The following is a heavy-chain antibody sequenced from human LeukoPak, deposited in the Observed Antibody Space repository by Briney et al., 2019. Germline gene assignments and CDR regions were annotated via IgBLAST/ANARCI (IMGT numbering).Heavy chain of an antibody. V-gene: IGHV4-59*01. Sequence: SETVSLTCTVSGGSISSYFWSWIRQPPGKGLEWIGYIYYSGSSNYNPSLKSRVTISVDTSKNQFSLKLSSVTAADTAVYYCARVSSTSSYNYYYMDVWGKGTTVTISS. D-gene: IGHD2-2*01. J-gene: IGHJ6*03. CDR2: IYYSGSS. CDR1: GGSISSYF. CDR3: ARVSSTSSYNYYYMDV.